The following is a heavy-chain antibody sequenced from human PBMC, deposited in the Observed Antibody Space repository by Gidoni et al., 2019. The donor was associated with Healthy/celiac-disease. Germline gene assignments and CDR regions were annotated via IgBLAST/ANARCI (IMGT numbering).Heavy chain of an antibody. D-gene: IGHD2-15*01. CDR3: ARDGAQYCSGGSCYSNYYGMDV. CDR1: GYTFTSYD. J-gene: IGHJ6*02. CDR2: INPSGGST. V-gene: IGHV1-46*01. Sequence: QVQLVQSGAEVKKHGASVKGSCKESGYTFTSYDMDWVRQAPGQGLEWMGIINPSGGSTSYAQKFQGRVTMTRDTSTSTVYMELRSLRSEDTAVYYCARDGAQYCSGGSCYSNYYGMDVWGQGTTVTVSS.